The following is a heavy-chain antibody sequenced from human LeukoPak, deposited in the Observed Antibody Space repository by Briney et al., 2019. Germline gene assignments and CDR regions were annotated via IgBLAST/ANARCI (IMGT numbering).Heavy chain of an antibody. J-gene: IGHJ3*02. V-gene: IGHV1-8*01. Sequence: ASVKVSCKASGYTFTSYDINWVRQATGQGLEWMGWMNPNSGNTGYAQKFQGRVTMTRNTSISTAYMELSSLRSDDTAVYYCARGRVRRDAFDIWGQGTMVTVSS. CDR3: ARGRVRRDAFDI. CDR1: GYTFTSYD. D-gene: IGHD5/OR15-5a*01. CDR2: MNPNSGNT.